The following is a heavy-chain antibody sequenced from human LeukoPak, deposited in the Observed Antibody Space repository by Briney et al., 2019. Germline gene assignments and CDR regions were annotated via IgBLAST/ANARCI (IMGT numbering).Heavy chain of an antibody. D-gene: IGHD2-8*01. Sequence: GGSLRLSCEASGFTFSTCGMHWVRQAPGKGLEWVAVIRSDESEKYHADFVKGRFTISRDNSKNTLYLQMNNLRPEDTAVYYCARGPLYGYFDYWGQGTLVTVSS. CDR3: ARGPLYGYFDY. J-gene: IGHJ4*02. CDR2: IRSDESEK. CDR1: GFTFSTCG. V-gene: IGHV3-30*02.